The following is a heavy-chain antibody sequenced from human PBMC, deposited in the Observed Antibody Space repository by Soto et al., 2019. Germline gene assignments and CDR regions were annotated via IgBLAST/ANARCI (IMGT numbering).Heavy chain of an antibody. CDR1: GFTFPNFA. CDR2: ISSDGNNR. Sequence: QVYLVESGGGVVQPGSSLRLSCAVSGFTFPNFAMHWVRQVPGKGLEWVALISSDGNNRYYADSVKGRFTISRDNSKNTLYLQMNSLRTEDTAVFFCAKDYYCSLSGRFSPYYFDHWGQGTLVSVSS. D-gene: IGHD3-10*01. V-gene: IGHV3-30*18. CDR3: AKDYYCSLSGRFSPYYFDH. J-gene: IGHJ4*02.